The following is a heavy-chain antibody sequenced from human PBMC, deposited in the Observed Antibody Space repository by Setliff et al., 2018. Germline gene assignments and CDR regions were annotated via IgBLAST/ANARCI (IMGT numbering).Heavy chain of an antibody. V-gene: IGHV1-18*01. CDR1: GYKFNDYA. CDR3: SRLVRYCTRTSCQRASGDDY. Sequence: ASVKVSCKTSGYKFNDYAISWVRQGPGQGLEWMGWISAYSGNTYYAQKLHDRVTLTTDTSTSTAYMELRSLGTDDTAVYYCSRLVRYCTRTSCQRASGDDYWGQGTLVTVSS. J-gene: IGHJ4*02. CDR2: ISAYSGNT. D-gene: IGHD2-2*01.